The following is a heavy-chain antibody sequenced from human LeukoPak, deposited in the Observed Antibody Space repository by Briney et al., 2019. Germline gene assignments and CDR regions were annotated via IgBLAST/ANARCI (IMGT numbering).Heavy chain of an antibody. Sequence: SETLSLTCTVSGGSISSSSYYWGWIRQPPGKGLEWIGSIYYSGGTYYNPSLKSRVTISVDTSKNQFSLKLSSVTAADTAVYYCARDYDFWSGYYYFDYWGQGTLVTVSS. CDR3: ARDYDFWSGYYYFDY. CDR2: IYYSGGT. V-gene: IGHV4-39*07. D-gene: IGHD3-3*01. CDR1: GGSISSSSYY. J-gene: IGHJ4*02.